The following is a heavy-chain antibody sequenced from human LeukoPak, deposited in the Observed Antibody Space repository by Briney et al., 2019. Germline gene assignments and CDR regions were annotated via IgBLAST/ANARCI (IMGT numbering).Heavy chain of an antibody. J-gene: IGHJ4*02. V-gene: IGHV3-30*03. CDR3: ATGGSVPDY. CDR2: IAFDGSDK. CDR1: GFTFSSYG. Sequence: GGSLRLSCAASGFTFSSYGMHWVRQAPGKGPEWVAVIAFDGSDKNYADSVKGRFTISRDNSKNTLYLQMNSLRAEDTAVYYCATGGSVPDYWGQGTLVTVSS. D-gene: IGHD3-16*01.